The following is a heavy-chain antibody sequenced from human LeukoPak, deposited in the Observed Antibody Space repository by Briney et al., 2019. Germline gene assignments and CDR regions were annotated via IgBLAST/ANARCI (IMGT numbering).Heavy chain of an antibody. Sequence: ASVKVSCKASGYTFTSYGISWVRQAPGQGLEWMGWISAYNGNTNYAQKLQGRGTMTTDTSTSTAYMQLSSLRSHDTAVYYCARDLRGVSRYSSGSNWFDPWGQGTLVTVSS. D-gene: IGHD6-19*01. J-gene: IGHJ5*02. CDR3: ARDLRGVSRYSSGSNWFDP. V-gene: IGHV1-18*01. CDR2: ISAYNGNT. CDR1: GYTFTSYG.